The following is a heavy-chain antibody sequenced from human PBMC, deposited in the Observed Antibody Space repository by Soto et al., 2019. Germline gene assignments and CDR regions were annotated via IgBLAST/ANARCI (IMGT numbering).Heavy chain of an antibody. V-gene: IGHV4-59*01. J-gene: IGHJ6*02. CDR2: IYYSGST. CDR3: ARDRGRYGMDV. CDR1: GGSLSRYY. D-gene: IGHD3-10*01. Sequence: ADTLSLTCTVSGGSLSRYYWSWIRQPPGKGLEWIGYIYYSGSTNYNPSLKSRVTISVDTSKNQFSLKLSSVTAADTAVYYCARDRGRYGMDVWGQGTTVTVSS.